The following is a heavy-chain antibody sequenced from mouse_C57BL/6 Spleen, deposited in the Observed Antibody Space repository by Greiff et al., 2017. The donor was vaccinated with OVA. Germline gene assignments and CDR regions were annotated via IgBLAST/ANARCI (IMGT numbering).Heavy chain of an antibody. CDR3: AGDLTGTD. J-gene: IGHJ2*01. CDR2: IYPGDGDT. CDR1: GYAFSSSW. D-gene: IGHD4-1*01. V-gene: IGHV1-82*01. Sequence: VKSVESGPELVKPGASVKISCKASGYAFSSSWMNWVKQRPGKGLEWIGRIYPGDGDTNYNGKFKGKATLTADKSSSTAYMQLSSLTSEDSAVYFCAGDLTGTDWGQGTTLTVSS.